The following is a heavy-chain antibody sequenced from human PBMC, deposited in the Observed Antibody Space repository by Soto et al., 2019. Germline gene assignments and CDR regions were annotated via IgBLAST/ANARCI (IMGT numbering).Heavy chain of an antibody. J-gene: IGHJ5*02. CDR1: GGSITSSSHF. CDR2: IYFPGNT. V-gene: IGHV4-39*01. CDR3: AGQTFTIAAASYGRSNWFDP. D-gene: IGHD6-25*01. Sequence: SETLSLTCSASGGSITSSSHFWGWVRQPPGKGLEWIGTIYFPGNTYYTPSLKSRLTMSIDTSRNEFSLRLNSVTAADTAVYYCAGQTFTIAAASYGRSNWFDPWGPGTLVTVSS.